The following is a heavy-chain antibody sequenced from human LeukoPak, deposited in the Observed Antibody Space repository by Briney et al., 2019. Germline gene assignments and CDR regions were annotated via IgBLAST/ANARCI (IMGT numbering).Heavy chain of an antibody. CDR3: ARQGMITCFNY. D-gene: IGHD3-16*01. CDR2: TYYSGIT. Sequence: PSETLSLTCTVSGGSISTSSYFWGWIRQPPGKGLEWIGSTYYSGITYYNPSLKSRVTISEDTSKNQFSLQLTSVTAADAAVYYCARQGMITCFNYWGQGTLVTVSS. J-gene: IGHJ4*02. CDR1: GGSISTSSYF. V-gene: IGHV4-39*01.